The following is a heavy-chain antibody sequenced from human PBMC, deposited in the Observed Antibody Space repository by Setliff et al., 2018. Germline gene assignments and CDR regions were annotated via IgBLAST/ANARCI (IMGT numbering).Heavy chain of an antibody. CDR2: TIPIFGTT. V-gene: IGHV1-69*05. CDR3: AREGVDTRSSTDYRYYMDV. J-gene: IGHJ6*03. Sequence: SVKVSCKASGGTFSSYGISWVRQAPGQGLEWMGGTIPIFGTTDYARKFHGRVTIITDESTSTAYMELSSLTSDDTAVYYCAREGVDTRSSTDYRYYMDVWGKGTTVTVSS. D-gene: IGHD5-18*01. CDR1: GGTFSSYG.